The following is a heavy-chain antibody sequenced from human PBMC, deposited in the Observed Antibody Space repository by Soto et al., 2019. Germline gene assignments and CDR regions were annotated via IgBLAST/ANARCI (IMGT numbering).Heavy chain of an antibody. V-gene: IGHV4-31*03. Sequence: QVQLRESGPGLVKPSQTLSLTCPVSGGSINSGGYYWNWIRQHPGKGLEWIGYMYYSGSTYYNPFLSRRVIRSADTSENHFSLKLSSVTAADTAVYFCARGYRQSGYSSSWVFDYWGQGTLVNVSS. CDR1: GGSINSGGYY. D-gene: IGHD6-13*01. CDR2: MYYSGST. J-gene: IGHJ4*02. CDR3: ARGYRQSGYSSSWVFDY.